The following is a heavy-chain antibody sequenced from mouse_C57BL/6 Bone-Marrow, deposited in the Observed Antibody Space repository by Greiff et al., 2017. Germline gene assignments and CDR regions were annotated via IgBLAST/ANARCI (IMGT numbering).Heavy chain of an antibody. V-gene: IGHV1-87*01. CDR3: SEHSAVYYCAFLITTVVAHWYFDV. CDR2: GQGLEWIG. CDR1: YTFSRRVH. Sequence: QVQLQQSGPELARPWASVKISCQAFYTFSRRVHFAIRDTNYWMQWVKQRPGQGLEWIGAIYPGNGDTSYHQKFKGKATLTADKSSSTAYMQLSSLTSEHSAVYYCAFLITTVVAHWYFDVWGTGTTVTVSS. D-gene: IGHD1-1*01. J-gene: IGHJ1*03.